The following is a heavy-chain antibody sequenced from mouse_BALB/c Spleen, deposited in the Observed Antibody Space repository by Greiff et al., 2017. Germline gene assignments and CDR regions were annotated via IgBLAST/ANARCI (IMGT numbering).Heavy chain of an antibody. J-gene: IGHJ3*01. V-gene: IGHV3-2*02. CDR1: GYSITSDYA. Sequence: VQLQQSGPGLGKPSQSLSLTCTVTGYSITSDYAWNWIRQFPGNKLEWMGYISYSGSTSYNPSLKSRISITRDTSKNQFFLQLNSVTTEDTATYYCARGYGWFAYWGQGTLVTVSA. CDR3: ARGYGWFAY. CDR2: ISYSGST. D-gene: IGHD1-1*01.